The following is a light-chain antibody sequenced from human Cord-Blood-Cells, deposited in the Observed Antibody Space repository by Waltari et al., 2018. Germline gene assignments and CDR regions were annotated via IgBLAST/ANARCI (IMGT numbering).Light chain of an antibody. V-gene: IGLV2-23*01. CDR2: EGS. J-gene: IGLJ1*01. CDR3: CSYAGSSTYV. CDR1: SSDVGSYNL. Sequence: QSALTQPASVSGSPGQSITISCPGTSSDVGSYNLFSWYQQHPGKAPKLMIYEGSTRPSGVSNRFSGSKSGNTASLTISGLQAEDEADYYCCSYAGSSTYVFGTGTKVTVL.